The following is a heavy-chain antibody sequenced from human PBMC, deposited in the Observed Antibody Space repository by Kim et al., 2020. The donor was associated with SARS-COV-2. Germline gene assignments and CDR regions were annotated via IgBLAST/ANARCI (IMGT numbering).Heavy chain of an antibody. V-gene: IGHV1-46*01. Sequence: ASVKVSCKASGYTFTSYYMHWVRQAPGQGLEWMGIINPSGGSTSYAQKFQGRVTMTRDTSTSTVYMELSSLRSEDTAVYYCARDIAAAGGDPNWFDPWGQGTLVTVSS. CDR1: GYTFTSYY. CDR3: ARDIAAAGGDPNWFDP. CDR2: INPSGGST. D-gene: IGHD6-13*01. J-gene: IGHJ5*02.